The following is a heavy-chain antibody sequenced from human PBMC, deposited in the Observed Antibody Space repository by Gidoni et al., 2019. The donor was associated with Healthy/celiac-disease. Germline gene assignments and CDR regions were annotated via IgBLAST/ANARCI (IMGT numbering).Heavy chain of an antibody. Sequence: QVQLQESGPGLVKPSETLSLTCTVSGGSISSYYWSWIRQPPGKGLEWIGYIYYSGSTNYNPSLKSRVTISVDTSKNQFSLKLSSVTAADTAVYYCARGKLWFGDAYYFDYWGQGTLVTVSS. CDR3: ARGKLWFGDAYYFDY. V-gene: IGHV4-59*08. CDR1: GGSISSYY. CDR2: IYYSGST. D-gene: IGHD3-10*01. J-gene: IGHJ4*02.